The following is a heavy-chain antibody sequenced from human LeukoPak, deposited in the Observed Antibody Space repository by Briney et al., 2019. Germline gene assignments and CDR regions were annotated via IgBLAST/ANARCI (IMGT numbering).Heavy chain of an antibody. Sequence: GESLKISCKGSGYSFTSYWIGWVRQMPGKGLEWMGIIYPGDSDTRYSPSFQGQVTISADKSISTAYLQWSSLKASDTAMYYCARQVWYCSGGSCYPPRSGDAFDIWGQGTMVTVSS. CDR2: IYPGDSDT. D-gene: IGHD2-15*01. CDR1: GYSFTSYW. J-gene: IGHJ3*02. V-gene: IGHV5-51*01. CDR3: ARQVWYCSGGSCYPPRSGDAFDI.